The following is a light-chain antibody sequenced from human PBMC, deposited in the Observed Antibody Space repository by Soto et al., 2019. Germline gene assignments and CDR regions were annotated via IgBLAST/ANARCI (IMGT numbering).Light chain of an antibody. CDR2: GAA. V-gene: IGKV3-15*01. CDR3: QHYTKWPLT. Sequence: EIVMTQSPGTLSVSPGERATLSCRASQSVSGNFSWYQQKPGQAPRRLIYGAATRATGIPARFSGSGCGTELPLTIRRVQSEDFAVYYCQHYTKWPLTFGGGTKVEIK. CDR1: QSVSGN. J-gene: IGKJ4*01.